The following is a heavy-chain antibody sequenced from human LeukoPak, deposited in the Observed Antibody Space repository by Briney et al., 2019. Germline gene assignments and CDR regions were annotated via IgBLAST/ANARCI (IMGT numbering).Heavy chain of an antibody. CDR3: ATTPTNSRGWFDP. J-gene: IGHJ5*02. CDR1: GYTLTSYN. D-gene: IGHD2-8*01. V-gene: IGHV1-8*01. Sequence: ASVKVSCKASGYTLTSYNINWVRQAPGQGLEWMGWMNVKSGNTGYAQKFQGRVTMTRNTSISTAYMELSSLKSEDTAVYYCATTPTNSRGWFDPWGKGSLVTVSS. CDR2: MNVKSGNT.